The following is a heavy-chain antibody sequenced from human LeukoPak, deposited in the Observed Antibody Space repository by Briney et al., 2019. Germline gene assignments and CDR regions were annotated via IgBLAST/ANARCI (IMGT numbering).Heavy chain of an antibody. CDR3: ARKLLWFGSRQLSNWFDP. V-gene: IGHV4-34*01. CDR1: GGSISSYY. CDR2: INHSGST. Sequence: PSETLSLTCTVSGGSISSYYWSWIRQPPGKGLEWIGEINHSGSTNYNPSLKSRVTISVDTSKNQFSLKLNSVTAADTAVYYCARKLLWFGSRQLSNWFDPWGQGTLVTVSS. J-gene: IGHJ5*02. D-gene: IGHD3-10*01.